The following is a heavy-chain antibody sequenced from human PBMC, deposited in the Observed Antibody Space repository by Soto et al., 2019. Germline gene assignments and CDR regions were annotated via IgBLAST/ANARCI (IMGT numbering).Heavy chain of an antibody. CDR1: GFTFSSYA. D-gene: IGHD5-12*01. CDR2: ISYDGSNK. Sequence: QVQLVESGGGVVQPGRSLRLSCAASGFTFSSYAMHWVRQAPGKGLEWVAVISYDGSNKYYADSVKGRFTISRDNSKNTLYLQMNSLRAEDTTVYYCASGHREVALEYWGQGPLVTVSS. J-gene: IGHJ4*02. CDR3: ASGHREVALEY. V-gene: IGHV3-30-3*01.